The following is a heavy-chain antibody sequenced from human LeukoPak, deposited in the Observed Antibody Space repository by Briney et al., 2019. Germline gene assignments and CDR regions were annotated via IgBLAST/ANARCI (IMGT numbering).Heavy chain of an antibody. D-gene: IGHD1-14*01. J-gene: IGHJ4*02. CDR1: GHTFTSYY. V-gene: IGHV1-46*01. CDR2: INPSGGST. CDR3: ARDIARPLVNPSLTLMKIDY. Sequence: ASVKVSCKASGHTFTSYYMHWVRQAPGQGLEWMGIINPSGGSTSYAQKFQGRVTMTTDTSTSTAYMELRSLRSDDTAVYYCARDIARPLVNPSLTLMKIDYWGQGTLVTVSS.